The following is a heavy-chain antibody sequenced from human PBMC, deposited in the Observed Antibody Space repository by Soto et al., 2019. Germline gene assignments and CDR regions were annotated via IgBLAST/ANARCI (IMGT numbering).Heavy chain of an antibody. CDR2: IKTKDDGGTT. CDR1: GFTFSNAY. CDR3: SHAPGRRGYYGMDV. Sequence: GVSLRLSCAASGFTFSNAYMNWVRQAPGKGLEWVGRIKTKDDGGTTHYAAPVKGRFIISRDDSKDALYVQMNSLQTDATGVYYCSHAPGRRGYYGMDVWGQGTTVTVSS. V-gene: IGHV3-15*07. D-gene: IGHD3-10*01. J-gene: IGHJ6*02.